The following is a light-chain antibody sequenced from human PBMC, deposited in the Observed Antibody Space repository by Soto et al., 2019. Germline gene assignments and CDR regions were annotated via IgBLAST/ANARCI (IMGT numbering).Light chain of an antibody. Sequence: EIVLTQSPATLSLSPGERTTLSCRASQSISSYLAWYQQTPDQAPRLLIYDASNRATGIPARFSGSGSGTDFTLTISSLETEDFAVYYCHQRSTWPFTFGPGTKVDIK. CDR3: HQRSTWPFT. CDR1: QSISSY. CDR2: DAS. V-gene: IGKV3-11*01. J-gene: IGKJ3*01.